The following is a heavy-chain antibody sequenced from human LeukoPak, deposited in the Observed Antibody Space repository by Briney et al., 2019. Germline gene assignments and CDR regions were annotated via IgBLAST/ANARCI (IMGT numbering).Heavy chain of an antibody. J-gene: IGHJ6*03. D-gene: IGHD6-6*01. CDR1: GFTFSSYA. CDR2: ISGSGGST. V-gene: IGHV3-23*01. Sequence: PGGSLRLSCAASGFTFSSYAMSWVRQAPGKGLEWVSAISGSGGSTYYADSVKGRFTISRDNSKNTLYLQMNSLRAEDTAVYYCTLSYSSSSSTDYYYYMDVWGKGTTVTVSS. CDR3: TLSYSSSSSTDYYYYMDV.